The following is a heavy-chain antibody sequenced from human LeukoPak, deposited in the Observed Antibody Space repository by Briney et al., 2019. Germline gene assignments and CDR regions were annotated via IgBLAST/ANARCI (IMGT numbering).Heavy chain of an antibody. Sequence: GGSLRLSCAASGLSFSTYSMNWVRQAPGKGLEWVSSISSSSDYIFYADSVKGRFTISRDNAKNSLYLQMSSLRAEDTAVYYCARDHYYYDSSGGNFDYWGQGTLVTVSS. CDR3: ARDHYYYDSSGGNFDY. J-gene: IGHJ4*02. CDR2: ISSSSDYI. CDR1: GLSFSTYS. V-gene: IGHV3-21*01. D-gene: IGHD3-22*01.